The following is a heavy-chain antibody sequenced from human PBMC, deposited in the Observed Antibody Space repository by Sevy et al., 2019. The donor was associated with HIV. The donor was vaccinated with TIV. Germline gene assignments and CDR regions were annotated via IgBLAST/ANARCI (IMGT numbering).Heavy chain of an antibody. CDR3: ARGHGYNWNYGYYYYYMDV. CDR1: GDSVSSNSAA. Sequence: QSQTLSLTCAISGDSVSSNSAAWNWIRQSPSRGLEWLGRTYYRSKWYNDYAVSVKSRITINPDTSKNQFSLQLNSVTPEDTAVYYCARGHGYNWNYGYYYYYMDVWGKGTTVTVSS. CDR2: TYYRSKWYN. D-gene: IGHD1-7*01. V-gene: IGHV6-1*01. J-gene: IGHJ6*03.